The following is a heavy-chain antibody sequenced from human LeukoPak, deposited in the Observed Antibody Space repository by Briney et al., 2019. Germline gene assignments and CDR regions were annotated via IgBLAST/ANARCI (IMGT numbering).Heavy chain of an antibody. J-gene: IGHJ4*02. V-gene: IGHV1-18*01. CDR1: GYTFTSYG. CDR2: ISAYNGST. CDR3: ARGAGYCSSTSCYRLDY. D-gene: IGHD2-2*01. Sequence: ASVKVSCKASGYTFTSYGISWVRQAPGQGLEWMGWISAYNGSTNYAQKLQGRVTMTTDTSTSTAYMELRSLRSDDTAVYYCARGAGYCSSTSCYRLDYWGQGTLVTVSS.